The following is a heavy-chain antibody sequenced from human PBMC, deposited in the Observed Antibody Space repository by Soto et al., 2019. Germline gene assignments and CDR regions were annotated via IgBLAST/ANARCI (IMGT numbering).Heavy chain of an antibody. D-gene: IGHD2-8*01. CDR1: GFTFSSYG. CDR2: ISYDGSNK. CDR3: AKDAHPSIVLMVYAMGY. Sequence: QVQLVESGGGVVQPGRSLRLSCAASGFTFSSYGMHWVRQAPGKGLEWVAVISYDGSNKYYADSVKDRFTISRDNSKNTLYMQMNSLRAEDTAVYYCAKDAHPSIVLMVYAMGYWGQGTLVTVSS. J-gene: IGHJ4*02. V-gene: IGHV3-30*18.